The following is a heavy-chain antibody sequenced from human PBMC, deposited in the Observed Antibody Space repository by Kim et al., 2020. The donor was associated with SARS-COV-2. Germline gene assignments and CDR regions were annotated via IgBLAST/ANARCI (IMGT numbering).Heavy chain of an antibody. CDR2: ISGSGGST. D-gene: IGHD2-2*01. V-gene: IGHV3-23*01. CDR3: AKDTGTSCYLCHYPSTAYYYYGMDV. Sequence: GGSLRLSCAASGFTFSSYAMSWVRQAPGKGLEWVSAISGSGGSTYYADSVKGRFTISRDNSKNTLYLQMNSLRAEDTAVYYCAKDTGTSCYLCHYPSTAYYYYGMDVWGQGTTVTVSS. CDR1: GFTFSSYA. J-gene: IGHJ6*02.